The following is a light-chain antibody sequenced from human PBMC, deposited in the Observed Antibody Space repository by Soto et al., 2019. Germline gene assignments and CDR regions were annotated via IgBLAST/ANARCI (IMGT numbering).Light chain of an antibody. Sequence: HSALTQPASVSGSPGQSITISCTGTSSDVGGYNYVSWYQQHPGKAPKLMIYEVSNRASGVSNRFSGSKSGNTASLTISGLQAEDEADYYCSSYASSNTYVFGSGTKVTVL. CDR3: SSYASSNTYV. J-gene: IGLJ1*01. CDR1: SSDVGGYNY. V-gene: IGLV2-14*01. CDR2: EVS.